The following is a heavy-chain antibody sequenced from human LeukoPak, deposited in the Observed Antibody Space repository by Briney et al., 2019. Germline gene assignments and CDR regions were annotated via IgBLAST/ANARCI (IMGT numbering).Heavy chain of an antibody. Sequence: GGSLRLSCVASGFXFSSYSINWVRQAPGKGLEWVSYISKSGTSTKYADSVKGRFSISRDNAKQSLYLQLNSLTAEDTAVYYCARVRSSGSPLDYRGQGSLVTVSS. V-gene: IGHV3-48*01. J-gene: IGHJ4*02. D-gene: IGHD3-10*01. CDR1: GFXFSSYS. CDR3: ARVRSSGSPLDY. CDR2: ISKSGTST.